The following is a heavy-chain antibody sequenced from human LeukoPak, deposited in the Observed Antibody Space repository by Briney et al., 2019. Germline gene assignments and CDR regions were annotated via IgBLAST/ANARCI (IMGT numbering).Heavy chain of an antibody. CDR3: ATKARTTVKGAVDGYFDY. Sequence: GGSLRLSCAASGFTFSSYAMSWVRQAPGKGLEWVSAISGSGGSTYYAGSVKGRFTISRDNSKNTLYLQMNSLRAEDTAVYYCATKARTTVKGAVDGYFDYWGQGTLVTVSS. V-gene: IGHV3-23*01. J-gene: IGHJ4*02. D-gene: IGHD4-11*01. CDR1: GFTFSSYA. CDR2: ISGSGGST.